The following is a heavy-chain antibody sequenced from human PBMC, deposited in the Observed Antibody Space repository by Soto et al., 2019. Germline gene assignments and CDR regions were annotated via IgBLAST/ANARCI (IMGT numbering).Heavy chain of an antibody. V-gene: IGHV3-23*01. J-gene: IGHJ3*02. D-gene: IGHD3-22*01. CDR2: ISGSGGST. CDR1: GFAFSSYA. CDR3: AKDLSINMTVAVINNAFDI. Sequence: GGSLRLSCAASGFAFSSYAMSWVRQAPGKGLEWVSAISGSGGSTYYADSVKGRFTISRDNSKNTLYLQMNSLRAEDTAVYYCAKDLSINMTVAVINNAFDIWGQGTMVTVSS.